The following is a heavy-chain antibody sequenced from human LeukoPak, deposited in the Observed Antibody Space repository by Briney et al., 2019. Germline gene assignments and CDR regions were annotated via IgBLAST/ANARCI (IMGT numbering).Heavy chain of an antibody. D-gene: IGHD1-1*01. CDR2: ISSGSSSI. CDR1: GFTVSGNY. CDR3: ARGSSTLDY. V-gene: IGHV3-21*01. Sequence: GGSLRLSCAASGFTVSGNYMSWVRQAPGKGLEWVSSISSGSSSIYYADSVKGRFTISRDNAKNSLYLQMNSLRAEDTAVYYCARGSSTLDYWGQGTLVTVSS. J-gene: IGHJ4*02.